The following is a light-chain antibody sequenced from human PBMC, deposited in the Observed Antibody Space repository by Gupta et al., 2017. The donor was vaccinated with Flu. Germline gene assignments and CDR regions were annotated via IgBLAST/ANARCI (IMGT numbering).Light chain of an antibody. Sequence: DRVTITCRASQSISTYLNWYQQKPGKAPKLLIYAAFSLQSGVPSRFSGSGSGTDFTLTISSLQPEDFATYYCQHINRPGMYTFGQGTKLEIK. CDR1: QSISTY. CDR3: QHINRPGMYT. CDR2: AAF. V-gene: IGKV1-39*01. J-gene: IGKJ2*01.